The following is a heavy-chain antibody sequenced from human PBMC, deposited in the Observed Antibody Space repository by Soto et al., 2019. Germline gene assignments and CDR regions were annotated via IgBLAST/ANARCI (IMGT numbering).Heavy chain of an antibody. Sequence: SETLSLTCTVSGGSISSGDYYWSWIRQPPGKGLEWIGYIYYSGSTYYNPSLKSRVTISVDTSKNQFSLKLSSVTAADTAVYYCARDLQIMGFDYWGQGTLVTVSS. CDR3: ARDLQIMGFDY. CDR2: IYYSGST. J-gene: IGHJ4*02. V-gene: IGHV4-30-4*01. CDR1: GGSISSGDYY. D-gene: IGHD3-16*01.